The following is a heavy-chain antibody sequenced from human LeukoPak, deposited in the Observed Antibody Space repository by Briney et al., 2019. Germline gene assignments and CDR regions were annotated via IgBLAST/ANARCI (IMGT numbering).Heavy chain of an antibody. CDR1: VFTFSSYW. D-gene: IGHD1-26*01. CDR2: IKQDGSEE. V-gene: IGHV3-7*01. J-gene: IGHJ4*02. Sequence: GGSLRLSCAASVFTFSSYWMSWVRQAPAKGLEWVANIKQDGSEENFVDSVKGRFTISRDNAKKSLYLQMNSLRAEDTAVYYCARGSSAGASLRHDYWGQGTLVTVSS. CDR3: ARGSSAGASLRHDY.